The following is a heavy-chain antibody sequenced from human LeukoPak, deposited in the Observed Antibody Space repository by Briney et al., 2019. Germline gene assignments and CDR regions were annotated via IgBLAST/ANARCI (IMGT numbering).Heavy chain of an antibody. V-gene: IGHV3-20*03. J-gene: IGHJ4*02. Sequence: DSVKGRFTISRDNAKNSLYLQMNSLRDEDTALYYCARPCVLWCSSRCRCFDYWGQGTLVTVS. CDR3: ARPCVLWCSSRCRCFDY. D-gene: IGHD2-2*01.